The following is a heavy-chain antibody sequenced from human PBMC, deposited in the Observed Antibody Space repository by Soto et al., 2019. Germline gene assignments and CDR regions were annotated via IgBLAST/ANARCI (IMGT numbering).Heavy chain of an antibody. CDR1: RNSFIDYY. CDR2: IKSNSGGT. V-gene: IGHV1-2*02. Sequence: QVELVQSGVEVRKPGASVKVSCKASRNSFIDYYIHWVRQAPGQGLEWMGWIKSNSGGTKYAQRFQGRVTMTRDTSISTIYMELSRLKSDDTAVYYCAREDYNWNDYYYYGMDVWGQGTTVIVSS. J-gene: IGHJ6*02. D-gene: IGHD1-1*01. CDR3: AREDYNWNDYYYYGMDV.